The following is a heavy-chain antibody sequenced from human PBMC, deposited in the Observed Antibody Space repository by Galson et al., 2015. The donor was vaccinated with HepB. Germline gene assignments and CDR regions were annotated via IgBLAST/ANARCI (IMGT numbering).Heavy chain of an antibody. CDR1: GFTFSSYW. D-gene: IGHD3-10*01. J-gene: IGHJ6*02. CDR2: IKSDGSTT. CDR3: AKWAGTYDDYYFGMDA. Sequence: SLRLSCAASGFTFSSYWMHWVRQAPGKGLVWVSRIKSDGSTTDYADSVRGRFTISRDNAKNTLYLQMNSLRAEDSAVYYCAKWAGTYDDYYFGMDAWGQGTTVTVSS. V-gene: IGHV3-74*01.